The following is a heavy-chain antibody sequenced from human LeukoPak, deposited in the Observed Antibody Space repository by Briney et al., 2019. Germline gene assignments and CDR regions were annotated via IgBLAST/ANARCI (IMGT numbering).Heavy chain of an antibody. CDR3: ARDFSSSSSVYSYYYMDV. CDR2: ISTSGST. CDR1: GGSISSYY. Sequence: SETLSLTCTVSGGSISSYYWSWIRQPAGKGLESIGHISTSGSTNYNPSLKSRLTISVDSSKNHFSLKLSSVTAADTAVYYCARDFSSSSSVYSYYYMDVWGKGTTVTVSS. J-gene: IGHJ6*03. D-gene: IGHD6-6*01. V-gene: IGHV4-4*07.